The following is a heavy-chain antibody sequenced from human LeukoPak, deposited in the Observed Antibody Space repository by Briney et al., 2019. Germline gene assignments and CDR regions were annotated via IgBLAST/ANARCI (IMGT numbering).Heavy chain of an antibody. CDR2: IWYDGSNK. CDR3: AKDKGPTGSYYFDY. D-gene: IGHD4-17*01. V-gene: IGHV3-33*06. Sequence: GGSLRLSCAASGFTFSSYGMHGVRQAPGKGREWVAVIWYDGSNKYYADSVKGRFTISRDNSKNTLYLQMNSLRAEDTAVYSCAKDKGPTGSYYFDYWGQGTLVTVSS. CDR1: GFTFSSYG. J-gene: IGHJ4*02.